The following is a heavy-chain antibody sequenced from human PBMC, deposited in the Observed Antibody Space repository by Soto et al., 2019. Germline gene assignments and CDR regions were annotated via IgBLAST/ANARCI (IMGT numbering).Heavy chain of an antibody. D-gene: IGHD3-3*01. CDR2: ILPVSAPP. V-gene: IGHV1-69*13. CDR1: GGTLNNYG. CDR3: ATDSNYDVSNSF. J-gene: IGHJ4*02. Sequence: SVKVCCKASGGTLNNYGINWVRQAPGQGIERMGGILPVSAPPDYAQKFQGRVSITADHSTSTVYMELSRLKSDYTAVYFCATDSNYDVSNSFWGQGTLVTVSS.